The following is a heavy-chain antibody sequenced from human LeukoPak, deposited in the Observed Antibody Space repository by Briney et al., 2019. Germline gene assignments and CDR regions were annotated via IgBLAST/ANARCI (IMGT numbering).Heavy chain of an antibody. CDR3: AVGATEDWYFDL. V-gene: IGHV1-18*01. D-gene: IGHD1-26*01. J-gene: IGHJ2*01. CDR1: DYTFPRHG. Sequence: ASVKVSCKASDYTFPRHGITWVRQAPGHGLEWMGWISTYNGNTNYAQKVQGRVTMTTDTSTSTAYMELRSLRSDDTAVYYCAVGATEDWYFDLWGRGTLDTVSS. CDR2: ISTYNGNT.